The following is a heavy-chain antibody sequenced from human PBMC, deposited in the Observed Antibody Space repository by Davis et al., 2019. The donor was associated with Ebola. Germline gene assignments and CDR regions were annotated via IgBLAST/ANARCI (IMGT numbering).Heavy chain of an antibody. V-gene: IGHV3-30*18. CDR1: GFTFKNFG. Sequence: PGGSLRLSCAASGFTFKNFGMHWVRQAPGKGLEWVAVIAFDGSIAHYEESVKGRFAVSRDNSRNTVFLQMSSLRTEDTAFYFCGKETNQYSSSSNDYWGQGTLVTVSS. J-gene: IGHJ4*02. CDR2: IAFDGSIA. D-gene: IGHD6-6*01. CDR3: GKETNQYSSSSNDY.